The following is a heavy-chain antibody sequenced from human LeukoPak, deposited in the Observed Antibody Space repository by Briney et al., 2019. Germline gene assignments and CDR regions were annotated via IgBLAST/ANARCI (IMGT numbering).Heavy chain of an antibody. CDR2: ISYDGSNK. D-gene: IGHD1-26*01. V-gene: IGHV3-30*03. J-gene: IGHJ5*02. Sequence: GGSLRLSCAASGFTFSSYGMHWVRQAPGKGLEWVAVISYDGSNKYYADSVKGRFTISRDNSKDTLYLQMNSLRAEDTAVYYCARPVVGASSWFDPWGQGTLVTVSS. CDR1: GFTFSSYG. CDR3: ARPVVGASSWFDP.